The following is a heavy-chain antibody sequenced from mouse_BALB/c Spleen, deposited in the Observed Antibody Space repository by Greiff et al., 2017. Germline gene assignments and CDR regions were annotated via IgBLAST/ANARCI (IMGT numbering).Heavy chain of an antibody. CDR3: ARGTGTRGKNY. CDR2: INPSNGRT. J-gene: IGHJ2*01. Sequence: QVHVKQPGAELVKPGASVKLSCKASGYTFTSYWMHWVKQRPGQGLEWIGEINPSNGRTNYNEKFKSKATLTVDKSSSTAYMQLSSLTSEDSAVYYCARGTGTRGKNYWGQGTTLTVSS. CDR1: GYTFTSYW. V-gene: IGHV1S81*02. D-gene: IGHD4-1*01.